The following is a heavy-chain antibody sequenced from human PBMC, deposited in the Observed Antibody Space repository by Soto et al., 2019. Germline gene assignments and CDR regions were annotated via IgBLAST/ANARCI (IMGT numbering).Heavy chain of an antibody. D-gene: IGHD3-3*01. V-gene: IGHV6-1*01. CDR3: ARVRFLEWTYYYYGMDV. CDR1: GDSVSSNSAA. CDR2: TYYRSKWYN. J-gene: IGHJ6*02. Sequence: SQTLSLTCAISGDSVSSNSAAWNWIRQSPSRGLEWLGRTYYRSKWYNDYAVSVKSRITINPDTSKNQFSLQLNSVTPEDTAVYYCARVRFLEWTYYYYGMDVWGQGTTVTVSS.